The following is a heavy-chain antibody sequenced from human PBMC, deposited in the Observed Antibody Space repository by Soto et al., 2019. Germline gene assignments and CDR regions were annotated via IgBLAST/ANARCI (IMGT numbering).Heavy chain of an antibody. J-gene: IGHJ5*02. Sequence: SETLSLTCAVYGGSFSGYYWSWIRQPPGKGLEWIGEINHSGSTNYNPSLKSRVTISVDTSKNQFSLKLSSVTAADTAVYYCARGCYEFWSGYPNWFDPWGQGTLVTVSS. CDR1: GGSFSGYY. CDR2: INHSGST. V-gene: IGHV4-34*01. CDR3: ARGCYEFWSGYPNWFDP. D-gene: IGHD3-3*01.